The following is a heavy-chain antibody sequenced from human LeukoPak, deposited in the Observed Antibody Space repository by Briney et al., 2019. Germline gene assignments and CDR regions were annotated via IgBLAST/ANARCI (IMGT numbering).Heavy chain of an antibody. D-gene: IGHD1-26*01. J-gene: IGHJ4*02. Sequence: GGSLRLSCAASGFTFSSYAMTWVRQAPGKGLEWVSASTGSGGTTYYADTVMGRFTISRDNSKNTLYLQMNSLRSEDTAVYYCARGGGGSYLADYWGQGTLVTVSS. CDR3: ARGGGGSYLADY. CDR2: STGSGGTT. CDR1: GFTFSSYA. V-gene: IGHV3-23*01.